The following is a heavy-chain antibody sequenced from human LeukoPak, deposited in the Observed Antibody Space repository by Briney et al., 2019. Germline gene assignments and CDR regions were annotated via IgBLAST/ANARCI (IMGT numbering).Heavy chain of an antibody. J-gene: IGHJ3*02. Sequence: PSETLSLTCTVSGRSISRGDYYWSWIRQPPGKDLQWSGYIYSSGSTYYNPSLKRRVTISVDTSRNQFSLKLSSVTAADTAVYYCARGIPLGSDCSSTSCHAFDIWGQGTMVTVSS. CDR2: IYSSGST. D-gene: IGHD2-2*01. CDR3: ARGIPLGSDCSSTSCHAFDI. V-gene: IGHV4-30-4*01. CDR1: GRSISRGDYY.